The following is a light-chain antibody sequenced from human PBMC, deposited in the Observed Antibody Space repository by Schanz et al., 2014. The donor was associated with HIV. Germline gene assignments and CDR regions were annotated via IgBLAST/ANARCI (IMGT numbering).Light chain of an antibody. Sequence: NFMLTQPQSVSESPGKTITISCTRSGGGTASAYVQWYQQRPGSAPTVVIYENDQRPFGVPGRFSASLDSASNSASLTISELKTEDEGDYYCQSSDTRNLAVFGGGTKLTVL. J-gene: IGLJ3*02. CDR1: GGGTASAY. CDR2: END. V-gene: IGLV6-57*04. CDR3: QSSDTRNLAV.